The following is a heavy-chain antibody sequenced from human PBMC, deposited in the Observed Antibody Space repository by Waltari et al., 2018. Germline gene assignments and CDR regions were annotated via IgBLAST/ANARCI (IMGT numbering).Heavy chain of an antibody. CDR2: ISWNSGTI. D-gene: IGHD3-10*01. V-gene: IGHV3-9*01. CDR3: AKVTAFGSGSYDF. J-gene: IGHJ4*02. Sequence: EVQLVESGGGLVQPGRSLRLYCAASGLTFDDYAMHWVRQTPGNGLEWVAGISWNSGTIVYADSVKGRFTISRDNAKNSLYLQMNSLRVEDTALYYCAKVTAFGSGSYDFWGQGTLVTVSS. CDR1: GLTFDDYA.